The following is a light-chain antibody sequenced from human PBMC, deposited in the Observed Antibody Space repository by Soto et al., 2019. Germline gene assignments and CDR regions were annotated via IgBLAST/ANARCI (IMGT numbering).Light chain of an antibody. CDR3: SSYAGNNIFV. J-gene: IGLJ1*01. CDR1: SSDVGAFDY. V-gene: IGLV2-8*01. Sequence: QSVLTQPASASGSPGQSVAISCTGTSSDVGAFDYVSWYQQYPGEAPKLLVYDVNKRPSGVPDRFSGSKSGNTASLTVSGLQAEDEADFYCSSYAGNNIFVFGTGTKVTVL. CDR2: DVN.